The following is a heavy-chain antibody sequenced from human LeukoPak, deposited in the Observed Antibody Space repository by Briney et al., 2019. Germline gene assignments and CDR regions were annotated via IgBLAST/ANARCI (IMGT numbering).Heavy chain of an antibody. CDR1: GGSISSSSYY. Sequence: SETLSLTCTVSGGSISSSSYYWGWIRQPPGEGLEWIGSIYYSGSTYYNPSLKSRVTISVDTSKNQFSLKLSSVTAADTAVYYCANGYNYPFDYWGQGTLVTVSS. CDR3: ANGYNYPFDY. V-gene: IGHV4-39*01. CDR2: IYYSGST. J-gene: IGHJ4*02. D-gene: IGHD5-24*01.